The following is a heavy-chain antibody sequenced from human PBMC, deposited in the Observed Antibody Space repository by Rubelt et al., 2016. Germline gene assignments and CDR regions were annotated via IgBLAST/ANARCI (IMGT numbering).Heavy chain of an antibody. D-gene: IGHD1-7*01. CDR2: INHSGST. CDR1: GGSFSGYY. Sequence: QVQLQESGPGLVKPLETLSLTCAVYGGSFSGYYWSWIRQPPGKGLEWIGEINHSGSTNYNPSRQRRFIMSGETSKNQVALKRSSGTAAETAVYYGASTGITGTTASYYVDYWGQGTLVTVSS. J-gene: IGHJ4*02. CDR3: ASTGITGTTASYYVDY. V-gene: IGHV4-34*10.